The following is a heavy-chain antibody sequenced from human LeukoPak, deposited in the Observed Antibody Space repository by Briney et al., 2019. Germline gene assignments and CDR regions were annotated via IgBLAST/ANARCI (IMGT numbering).Heavy chain of an antibody. D-gene: IGHD6-19*01. CDR2: INHTESA. Sequence: SDTLSLTCTVSGDSISIYYGSCIRRPAGKGLVWSGEINHTESANDSPSLKRRVTTSVDTSKNQFSLKLSSVTAADTAVYYCARQYSSGWNAAYDYWGQGSPVTVSS. CDR1: GDSISIYY. J-gene: IGHJ4*02. V-gene: IGHV4-59*08. CDR3: ARQYSSGWNAAYDY.